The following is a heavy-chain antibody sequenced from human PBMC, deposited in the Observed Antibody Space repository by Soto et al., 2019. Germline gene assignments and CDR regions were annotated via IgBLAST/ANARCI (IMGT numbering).Heavy chain of an antibody. CDR1: GGSFSGYY. Sequence: QVQLQQWGAGLLKPSETLSLTCAVYGGSFSGYYWSWIRQPPGKGLEWIGEINHSGITNYNPSLQSRVTISVDTSKNQCSLKLSSVTAADTAVYYCARRGQIWFGELLYLGYYYYMDVWGKGTTVTVSS. CDR2: INHSGIT. CDR3: ARRGQIWFGELLYLGYYYYMDV. J-gene: IGHJ6*03. D-gene: IGHD3-10*01. V-gene: IGHV4-34*01.